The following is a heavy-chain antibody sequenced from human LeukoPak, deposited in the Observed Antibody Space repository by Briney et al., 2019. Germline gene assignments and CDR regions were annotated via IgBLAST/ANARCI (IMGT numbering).Heavy chain of an antibody. V-gene: IGHV5-51*01. J-gene: IGHJ6*03. Sequence: GESLKISCQGSGYSFTSYWIGWVRQLPGKGLEWMGIIYPGDSDTRYSPSFQGQVTISADKSISTAYLQWSSLKASDTAMYYCARGGGQGESGYSSSWYAYYYYMDVWGKGTTVTVSS. D-gene: IGHD6-13*01. CDR2: IYPGDSDT. CDR3: ARGGGQGESGYSSSWYAYYYYMDV. CDR1: GYSFTSYW.